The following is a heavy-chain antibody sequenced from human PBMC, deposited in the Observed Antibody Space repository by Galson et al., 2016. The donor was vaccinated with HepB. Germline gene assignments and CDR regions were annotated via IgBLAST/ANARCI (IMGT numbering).Heavy chain of an antibody. Sequence: ETLSLTCAVYGGSFSGYYWSWIRQSPGKGLEWIGEINHSGNTRYNLSLKSRVTISVDTSKNQFSLKLSSVTAADTAVYYCARVHRGYDFWSGRLYYFDDWGQGTLVTVSS. CDR1: GGSFSGYY. CDR3: ARVHRGYDFWSGRLYYFDD. J-gene: IGHJ4*02. D-gene: IGHD3-3*01. V-gene: IGHV4-34*01. CDR2: INHSGNT.